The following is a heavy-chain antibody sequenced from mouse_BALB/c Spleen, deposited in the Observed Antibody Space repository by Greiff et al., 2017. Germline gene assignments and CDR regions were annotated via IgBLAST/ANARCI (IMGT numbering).Heavy chain of an antibody. CDR3: ARDGGYDVGLYYAMDY. CDR1: GFTFSSYA. Sequence: DVKLQESGGGLVKPGGSLKLSCAASGFTFSSYAMSWVRQSPEKRLEWVAEISSGGSYTYYPDTVTGRFTISRDNAKNTLYLEMSSLRSEDTAMYYCARDGGYDVGLYYAMDYWGQGTSVTVSS. V-gene: IGHV5-9-4*01. J-gene: IGHJ4*01. D-gene: IGHD2-2*01. CDR2: ISSGGSYT.